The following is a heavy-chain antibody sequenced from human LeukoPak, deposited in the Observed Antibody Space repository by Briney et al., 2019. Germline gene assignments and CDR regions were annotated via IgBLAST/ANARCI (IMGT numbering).Heavy chain of an antibody. D-gene: IGHD2-15*01. V-gene: IGHV1-69*13. CDR3: ARVAGSGPYLVFWYFDY. J-gene: IGHJ4*02. CDR1: GGTFSSYA. CDR2: IIPIFGTA. Sequence: ASVKVSCKASGGTFSSYAISWVRQAPGQGLEWMGGIIPIFGTANYAQKFQGRVTITADESMSTAYMELSSLRSEDTAVYYCARVAGSGPYLVFWYFDYWGQGTLVTVSS.